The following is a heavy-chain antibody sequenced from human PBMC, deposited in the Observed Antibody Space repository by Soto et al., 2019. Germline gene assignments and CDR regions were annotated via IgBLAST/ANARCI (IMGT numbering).Heavy chain of an antibody. CDR3: AEGLAPRPPSANWDRIRFDR. CDR2: ISYDGSNK. D-gene: IGHD7-27*01. J-gene: IGHJ5*02. CDR1: GFTFSSYA. Sequence: QVQLVESGGGVVQPGRSLRLSCAASGFTFSSYAMHWVRQAPGKGLEWVAVISYDGSNKYYADSVKGRFTISRDNSKKPLYLQMNSLCADDTGVYDCAEGLAPRPPSANWDRIRFDRRGQVNVVTVSS. V-gene: IGHV3-30-3*01.